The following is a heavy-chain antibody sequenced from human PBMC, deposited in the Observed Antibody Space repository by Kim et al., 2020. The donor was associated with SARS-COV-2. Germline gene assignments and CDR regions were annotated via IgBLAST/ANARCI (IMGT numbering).Heavy chain of an antibody. CDR3: ARGRFITIFGVPIGLDGFD. CDR2: MNPNSGNT. J-gene: IGHJ3*01. D-gene: IGHD3-3*01. V-gene: IGHV1-8*01. CDR1: GYTFTRYD. Sequence: ASVKVSCKATGYTFTRYDINWVRQAPGQGFEWMGWMNPNSGNTGYAQKFQGRVTMTSDTSINTAYMELSGLRFEDTAVYYCARGRFITIFGVPIGLDGFD.